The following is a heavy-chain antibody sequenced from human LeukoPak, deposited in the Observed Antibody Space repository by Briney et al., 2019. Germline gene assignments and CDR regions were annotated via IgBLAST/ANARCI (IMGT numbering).Heavy chain of an antibody. Sequence: SVKVSCKASGGTFSSYAISWVRQAPGQGLEWMVRIIPILGIANYAQKFQGRVTITADKSTSTAYMELSSLRSEDTAVYYCARASNYYDSSGYLYYFDYWGQGTLVTVSS. V-gene: IGHV1-69*04. CDR3: ARASNYYDSSGYLYYFDY. CDR1: GGTFSSYA. D-gene: IGHD3-22*01. J-gene: IGHJ4*02. CDR2: IIPILGIA.